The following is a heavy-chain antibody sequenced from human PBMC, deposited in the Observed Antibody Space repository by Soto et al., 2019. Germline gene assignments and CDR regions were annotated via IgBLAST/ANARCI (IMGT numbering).Heavy chain of an antibody. J-gene: IGHJ4*02. D-gene: IGHD5-12*01. Sequence: DVQLVESGGGLVRPGGSLRLSCTASGFTFSEYSMSWVRQAPGKGLEWVSSITHSGTYVYYADSVKGRFTISRDSASKSLFLQMTSLRAEDTAVYHCARARGNDWYSDYWGQGTLVTVSS. CDR1: GFTFSEYS. V-gene: IGHV3-21*01. CDR2: ITHSGTYV. CDR3: ARARGNDWYSDY.